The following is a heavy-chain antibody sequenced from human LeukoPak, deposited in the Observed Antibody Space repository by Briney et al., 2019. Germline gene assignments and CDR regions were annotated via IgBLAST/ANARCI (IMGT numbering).Heavy chain of an antibody. CDR1: SYSINSNYY. V-gene: IGHV4-38-2*01. J-gene: IGHJ4*02. CDR2: MYYSGST. CDR3: ARSADSNGSGPIDY. Sequence: SETLSLTCSVSSYSINSNYYWGWIRQSPGKGLEWIGSMYYSGSTYYSPSLKSRVTISVDTSKNQFSLKLSSVTAADTAVYYCARSADSNGSGPIDYWGQGTLVTVSS. D-gene: IGHD3-22*01.